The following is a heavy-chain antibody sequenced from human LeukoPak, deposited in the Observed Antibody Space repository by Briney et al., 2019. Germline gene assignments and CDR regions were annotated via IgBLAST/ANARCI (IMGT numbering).Heavy chain of an antibody. V-gene: IGHV1-46*01. CDR3: ARDGFEYVVRSYNWFDP. D-gene: IGHD3-10*01. CDR2: INPSGGST. J-gene: IGHJ5*02. CDR1: GYTFTSYY. Sequence: ASVKVSCKASGYTFTSYYMHWVRQAPGQGLEWMGIINPSGGSTSYAQKFQGRVTMTRDTSTSTVYMELSSLRSEDTAVYYCARDGFEYVVRSYNWFDPWGQGTLVTVSS.